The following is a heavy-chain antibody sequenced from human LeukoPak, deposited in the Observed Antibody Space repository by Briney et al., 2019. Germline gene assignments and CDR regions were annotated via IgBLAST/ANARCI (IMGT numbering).Heavy chain of an antibody. D-gene: IGHD1-26*01. CDR2: IYYSGST. V-gene: IGHV4-59*01. J-gene: IGHJ3*02. CDR3: ARDLVGGSNGAFDI. Sequence: SETLSLTCTVSGGSISSYYWSWIRQPPGKGLEWIGYIYYSGSTNYNPSLKSRVTISVDTSKNQFSLRLSSVTAADTAVYYCARDLVGGSNGAFDIWGQGTMVTVSS. CDR1: GGSISSYY.